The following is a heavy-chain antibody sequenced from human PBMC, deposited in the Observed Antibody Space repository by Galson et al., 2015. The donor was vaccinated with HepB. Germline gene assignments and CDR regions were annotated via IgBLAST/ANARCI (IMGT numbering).Heavy chain of an antibody. CDR1: GFTFSRYA. Sequence: SLRLSCAASGFTFSRYAMHWVRQAPGKGLEWVAIIWYDGSNLYYGDSVKGRFTISRDTSKNTLYLQMNSLRAEDTAIYYCARDLSTTVVRGVMGDGMDVWGQGTTVTVSS. CDR2: IWYDGSNL. J-gene: IGHJ6*02. CDR3: ARDLSTTVVRGVMGDGMDV. V-gene: IGHV3-33*08. D-gene: IGHD3-10*01.